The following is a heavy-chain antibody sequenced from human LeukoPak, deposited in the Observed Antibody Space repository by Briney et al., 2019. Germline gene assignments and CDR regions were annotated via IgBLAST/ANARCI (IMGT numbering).Heavy chain of an antibody. CDR2: ISGSSGST. V-gene: IGHV3-23*01. D-gene: IGHD6-6*01. CDR1: GFTFSTYA. J-gene: IGHJ4*02. Sequence: GGSLRLSCAASGFTFSTYAMSWVRQAPGKGLEWVSAISGSSGSTFNADSVKGRFTISRDNSKNTLYLQMNSLRAEDTAVYYCSGIAARPDAYYFDYWGQGTLVTVSS. CDR3: SGIAARPDAYYFDY.